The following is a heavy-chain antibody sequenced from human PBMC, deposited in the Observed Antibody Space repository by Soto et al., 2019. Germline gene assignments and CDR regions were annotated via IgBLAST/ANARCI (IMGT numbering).Heavy chain of an antibody. J-gene: IGHJ5*02. V-gene: IGHV3-30*18. Sequence: LSCAASGFTFSSYGMHWVRQAPGKGLEWVAVISYDGSNKYYAASVKGRFTISRDNSKNTLYLQMNSLRAEDTAVYYCAKLEICGGDCYYPWFDPWGQGTLVTVSS. D-gene: IGHD2-21*02. CDR3: AKLEICGGDCYYPWFDP. CDR1: GFTFSSYG. CDR2: ISYDGSNK.